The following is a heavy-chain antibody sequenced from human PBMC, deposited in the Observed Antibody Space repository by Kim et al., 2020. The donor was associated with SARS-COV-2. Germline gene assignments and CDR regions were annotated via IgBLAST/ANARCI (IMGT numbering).Heavy chain of an antibody. J-gene: IGHJ4*02. CDR3: ARDSPAEEDIEF. CDR1: GYSFTDYY. Sequence: ASVKVSCKASGYSFTDYYMHWVRQAPGQRLEWMGYVNPSGTRATYDQRLEGRVTITRETSTSTDYMQLTSLTSEDTAVYYCARDSPAEEDIEFWGQGTLV. V-gene: IGHV1-46*04. D-gene: IGHD2-15*01. CDR2: VNPSGTRA.